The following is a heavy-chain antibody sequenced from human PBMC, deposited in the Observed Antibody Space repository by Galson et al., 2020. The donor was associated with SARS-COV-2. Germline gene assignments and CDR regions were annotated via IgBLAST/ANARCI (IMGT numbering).Heavy chain of an antibody. Sequence: GESLKISCAASGFTFSDYSMNWVRQAPGKGLEWVSYISSNSNTIYYADSVEGRFTISRDNAQNSLYLQMNSLRYEDTAVYYCARGDDIAVAGWLYYFGYWGQGTQVTVAS. CDR2: ISSNSNTI. J-gene: IGHJ4*02. CDR3: ARGDDIAVAGWLYYFGY. D-gene: IGHD6-19*01. CDR1: GFTFSDYS. V-gene: IGHV3-48*02.